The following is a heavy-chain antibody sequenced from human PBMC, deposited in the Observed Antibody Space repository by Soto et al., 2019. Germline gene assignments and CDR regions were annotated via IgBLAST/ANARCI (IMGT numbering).Heavy chain of an antibody. CDR2: ISSSGGST. J-gene: IGHJ4*02. D-gene: IGHD6-19*01. CDR3: ATGYSIGWYYFDY. Sequence: EVQLVESGGGLVKPGGSLRLSCAASGFTFSSYSMNWVRQAPGKGLEWVSSISSSGGSTYHADSVKGRFTISRDNSKNTLSLQMSSLRGEDTAVYYCATGYSIGWYYFDYWGQGTLVTVSS. V-gene: IGHV3-23*04. CDR1: GFTFSSYS.